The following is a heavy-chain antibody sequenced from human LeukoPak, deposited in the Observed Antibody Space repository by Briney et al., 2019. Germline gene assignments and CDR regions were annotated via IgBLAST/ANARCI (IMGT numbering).Heavy chain of an antibody. CDR1: GFIFSDYA. Sequence: PGGSLRLSCAASGFIFSDYAMNWVRQAPGKGLQWVSSISGPGGNTYYADSVKGRFTISRDNSKNTLYLQMTGLRAEETALYYCAKSARGYSYGDFAYWGQGTLVTVSS. CDR2: ISGPGGNT. CDR3: AKSARGYSYGDFAY. J-gene: IGHJ4*02. V-gene: IGHV3-23*01. D-gene: IGHD5-18*01.